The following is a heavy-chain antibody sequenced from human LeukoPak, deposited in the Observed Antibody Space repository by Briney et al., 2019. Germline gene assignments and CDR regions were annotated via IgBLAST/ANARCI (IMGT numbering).Heavy chain of an antibody. CDR2: IRYDGSNK. Sequence: GGSLRLPCAASGFTFSSYGMHWVRQAPGKGLEWVAFIRYDGSNKYYADSVKGRFTISRDNSKNTLYLQMNSLRAEDTAVYYCAKLTAMGQPDFDYWGQGTLVTVSS. J-gene: IGHJ4*02. CDR3: AKLTAMGQPDFDY. D-gene: IGHD5-18*01. V-gene: IGHV3-30*02. CDR1: GFTFSSYG.